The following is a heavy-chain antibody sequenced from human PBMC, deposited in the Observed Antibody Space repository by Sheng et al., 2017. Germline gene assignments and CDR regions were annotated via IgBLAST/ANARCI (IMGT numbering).Heavy chain of an antibody. CDR3: ARDMLSGVVHNNYGMDV. Sequence: QVQLVQSGAEVKKPGSSVRVSCKASRSTFSSYAISWVRQAPGQGLEWMGGIIPIFGTANYAQKLQGRVTITADESTSTVYMELSSLRSEDTAVYYCARDMLSGVVHNNYGMDVWGQG. D-gene: IGHD3-3*01. V-gene: IGHV1-69*01. CDR1: RSTFSSYA. CDR2: IIPIFGTA. J-gene: IGHJ6*02.